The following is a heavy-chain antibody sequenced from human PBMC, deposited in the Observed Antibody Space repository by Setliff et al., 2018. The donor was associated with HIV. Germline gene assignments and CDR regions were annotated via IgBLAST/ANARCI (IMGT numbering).Heavy chain of an antibody. V-gene: IGHV4-4*09. D-gene: IGHD4-17*01. J-gene: IGHJ4*02. CDR2: INTSGST. CDR1: GGSISSYY. CDR3: AGDYAGSGRPFDY. Sequence: SETLSLTCTVSGGSISSYYWSWIRQPPGKGLEWIGYINTSGSTNYNPSLKSRVTISKDTSKNQLSLKLTSVTAADTAVYFCAGDYAGSGRPFDYWGQGTLVTVSS.